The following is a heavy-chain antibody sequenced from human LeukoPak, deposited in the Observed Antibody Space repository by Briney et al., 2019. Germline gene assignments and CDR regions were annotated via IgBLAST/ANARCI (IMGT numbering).Heavy chain of an antibody. V-gene: IGHV3-11*01. Sequence: GGSLRLSCAASGFTLSDYYVSWIHQAPGKGLEWVAFISNSGFTAYYADSVKGRFTVSRDNAKDSVSLQMNSLRAEDTARYYCAREDSGGNSFDYWGQGAQVTVS. CDR2: ISNSGFTA. CDR3: AREDSGGNSFDY. CDR1: GFTLSDYY. J-gene: IGHJ4*02. D-gene: IGHD4/OR15-4a*01.